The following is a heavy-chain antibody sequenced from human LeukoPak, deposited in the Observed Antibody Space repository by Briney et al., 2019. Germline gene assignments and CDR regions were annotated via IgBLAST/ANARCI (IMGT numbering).Heavy chain of an antibody. CDR2: ISWNSGSI. D-gene: IGHD3-10*01. CDR3: AKASRSGSGSYGPFDY. V-gene: IGHV3-9*01. Sequence: GGSLRLSCAASGFTFSSYAMSWVRQAPGKGLEWVSGISWNSGSIGYADSVKGRFTISRDNAKNSLYLQMNSLRAEDTALYYCAKASRSGSGSYGPFDYWGQGTLVTVSS. J-gene: IGHJ4*02. CDR1: GFTFSSYA.